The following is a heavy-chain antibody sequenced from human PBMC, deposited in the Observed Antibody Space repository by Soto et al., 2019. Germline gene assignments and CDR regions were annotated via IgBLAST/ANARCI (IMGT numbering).Heavy chain of an antibody. Sequence: QVQLVQSGAEVKKPGASVKVSCKASGYTFTSYGISWVRQAPGQGLEWMGWISAYNGNTNYAQKLQGRVTMTTDTTTSSANMELRSLRCDDTAEYYFESGRGSAELEFWGQVDMVTVCS. CDR3: ESGRGSAELEF. J-gene: IGHJ4*02. CDR2: ISAYNGNT. V-gene: IGHV1-18*01. CDR1: GYTFTSYG. D-gene: IGHD3-16*01.